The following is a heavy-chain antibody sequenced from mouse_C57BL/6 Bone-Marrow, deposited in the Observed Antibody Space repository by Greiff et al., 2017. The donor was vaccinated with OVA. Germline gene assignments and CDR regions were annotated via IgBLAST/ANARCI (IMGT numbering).Heavy chain of an antibody. CDR3: ARDLGRLWYFDV. V-gene: IGHV5-17*01. J-gene: IGHJ1*03. CDR2: ISSGSSTI. CDR1: GFTFSDYG. D-gene: IGHD4-1*01. Sequence: DVMLVESGGGLVKPGGSLKLSCAASGFTFSDYGMHWVRQAPEKGLEWVAYISSGSSTIYYADTVKGRFTISRDNAKNTLFLQMTSLRSEDTAMYYCARDLGRLWYFDVWGTGTTVTVSS.